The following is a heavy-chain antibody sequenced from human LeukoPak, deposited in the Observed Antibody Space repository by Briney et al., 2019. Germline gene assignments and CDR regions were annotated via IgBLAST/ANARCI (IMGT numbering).Heavy chain of an antibody. CDR1: GGSISSGSYS. Sequence: PSQTLSLTCAVSGGSISSGSYSWSWIRQPPGKGLEWIGYIYPRGSTYYNPSLKSRVTMSLDRSANQFSLNLSSVTAADTAVYYCARRARRDGYTWGDYYYYYGMDVWGQGTTVTVSS. J-gene: IGHJ6*02. D-gene: IGHD5-24*01. V-gene: IGHV4-30-2*01. CDR3: ARRARRDGYTWGDYYYYYGMDV. CDR2: IYPRGST.